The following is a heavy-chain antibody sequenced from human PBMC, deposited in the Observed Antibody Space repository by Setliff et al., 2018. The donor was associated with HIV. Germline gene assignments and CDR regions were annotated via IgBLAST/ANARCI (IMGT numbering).Heavy chain of an antibody. CDR3: ARVGSYWSTFDY. CDR1: GYTFKTFG. Sequence: KASGYTFKTFGISWVRQAPGQGPEWMGWINTETGNPMYAQGFKGRFVFSLDTSVSTAYLQINGLKAEDTAMYYCARVGSYWSTFDYWGQGALVTVSS. D-gene: IGHD1-26*01. CDR2: INTETGNP. J-gene: IGHJ4*02. V-gene: IGHV7-4-1*02.